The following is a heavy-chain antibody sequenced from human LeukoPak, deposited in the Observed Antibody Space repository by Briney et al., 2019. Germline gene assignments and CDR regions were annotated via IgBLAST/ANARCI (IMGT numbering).Heavy chain of an antibody. CDR2: INGSGGST. Sequence: QPGGSLRLSCAASGFTFSSYAMSWVRQAPGKGLEWVSAINGSGGSTYYADSVKGRFTISRDNSKNTLYLQMNSLRAEDTAVYYCAKGGYCSGGSCYSDYFDYWGQGTLVTVSS. D-gene: IGHD2-15*01. V-gene: IGHV3-23*01. CDR1: GFTFSSYA. J-gene: IGHJ4*02. CDR3: AKGGYCSGGSCYSDYFDY.